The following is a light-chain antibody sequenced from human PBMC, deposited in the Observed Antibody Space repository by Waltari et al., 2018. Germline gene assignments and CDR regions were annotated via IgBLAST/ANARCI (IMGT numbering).Light chain of an antibody. V-gene: IGKV4-1*01. CDR1: LSILHSSQNKNY. CDR2: AES. Sequence: DIVMTQSPDSLSVSLGERATINCKSSLSILHSSQNKNYLALYQQNSGQSPTLIIYAESTRASGVPDRFSGSGDRTDFTLTISGRQAEDVAVYYCQQYFSSPLSFGPGTKVDIK. CDR3: QQYFSSPLS. J-gene: IGKJ3*01.